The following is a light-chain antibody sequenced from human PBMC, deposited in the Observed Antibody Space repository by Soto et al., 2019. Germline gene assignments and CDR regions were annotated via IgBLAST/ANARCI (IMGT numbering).Light chain of an antibody. J-gene: IGKJ1*01. Sequence: DIQMTQSPSTLSASVGDRVTITCRASQSISSWLAWYQQKPGKAPMLLIYDASSLESGVPSRFSGSGSGTEFTLTISSLQPDDFATYYCQQYNSYGTFGQGTKVEIK. CDR2: DAS. CDR1: QSISSW. CDR3: QQYNSYGT. V-gene: IGKV1-5*01.